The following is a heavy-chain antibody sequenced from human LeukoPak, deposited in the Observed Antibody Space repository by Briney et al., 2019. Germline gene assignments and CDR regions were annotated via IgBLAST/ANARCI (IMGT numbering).Heavy chain of an antibody. CDR2: ISHSGST. CDR1: GYSISSSYF. CDR3: ARHAAASNFDY. Sequence: PSETLSLTCTVSGYSISSSYFWAWIRQHPGKGLEWIGSISHSGSTYYNPSLKSRVTISIDTSKNQFSRNLRLVTDADTAVYYCARHAAASNFDYWGQRTLVTVSS. J-gene: IGHJ4*02. D-gene: IGHD6-25*01. V-gene: IGHV4-38-2*02.